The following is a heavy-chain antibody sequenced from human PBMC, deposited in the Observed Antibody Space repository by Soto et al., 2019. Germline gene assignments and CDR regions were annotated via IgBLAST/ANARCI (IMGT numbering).Heavy chain of an antibody. D-gene: IGHD3-3*01. CDR3: ARTILGVVTGYYYYGMDV. CDR2: IYYSGST. J-gene: IGHJ6*02. CDR1: GGSISSSSYY. V-gene: IGHV4-39*01. Sequence: PSETLSLTCTVSGGSISSSSYYWCWIRQPPGKGLEWIGSIYYSGSTYYNPSLKSRVTISVDTSKNQFSLKLSSVTAADTAVYYCARTILGVVTGYYYYGMDVWGQGNTVTVPS.